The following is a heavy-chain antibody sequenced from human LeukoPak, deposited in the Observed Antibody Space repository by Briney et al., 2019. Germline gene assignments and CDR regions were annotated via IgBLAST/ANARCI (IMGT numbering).Heavy chain of an antibody. Sequence: GGSLRLSCAASGFNVSNNYMTWVRQAPGKGLEWVSLIYSSGSTYYADSVKGRFTISRDNSKNTLYLQMNSLRAEDMAVYYCARIEWERLGRAFDIWGQGTMVTVSS. D-gene: IGHD1-26*01. V-gene: IGHV3-53*01. CDR3: ARIEWERLGRAFDI. CDR1: GFNVSNNY. CDR2: IYSSGST. J-gene: IGHJ3*02.